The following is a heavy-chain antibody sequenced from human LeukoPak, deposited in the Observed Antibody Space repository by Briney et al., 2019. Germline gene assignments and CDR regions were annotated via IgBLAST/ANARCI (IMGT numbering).Heavy chain of an antibody. CDR3: AKVRIVVVPAAIYFDY. Sequence: GGSLRLSCAASGFTFSSYAMSWVRQAPGKGLEWVSAISGSGGSTYYADSVKGRFTTSRDNSKNTLYLQMNSLRAEDTAVYYCAKVRIVVVPAAIYFDYWGQGTLVTVSS. J-gene: IGHJ4*02. V-gene: IGHV3-23*01. D-gene: IGHD2-2*01. CDR2: ISGSGGST. CDR1: GFTFSSYA.